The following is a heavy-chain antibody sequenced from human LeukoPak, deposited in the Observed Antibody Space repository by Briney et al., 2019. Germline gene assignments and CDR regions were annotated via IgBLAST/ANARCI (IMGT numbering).Heavy chain of an antibody. CDR1: GYTFTSYG. D-gene: IGHD3-22*01. CDR2: ISAYNGNT. J-gene: IGHJ4*02. CDR3: ARGIGYYDSSGYDNYYFDY. Sequence: ASVKVSCKASGYTFTSYGISWVRQAPGQGLEWMGWISAYNGNTNYAQKLQGRVTMTTDTSTSTAYMELRSLRSDDTAVYYCARGIGYYDSSGYDNYYFDYWGQGTLVTVSS. V-gene: IGHV1-18*01.